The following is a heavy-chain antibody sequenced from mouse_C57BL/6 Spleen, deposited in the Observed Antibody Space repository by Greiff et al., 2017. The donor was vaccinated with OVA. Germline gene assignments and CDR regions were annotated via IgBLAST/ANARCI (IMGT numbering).Heavy chain of an antibody. CDR3: TRRVGYYFDY. Sequence: VQVVESGAELVRPGASVTLSCKASGYTFTDYEMHWVKQTPVHGLEWIGAIDPETGGTAYNQKFKGKAILTADKSSSTAYMGLRSLTSEDSAVYYCTRRVGYYFDYWGQGTTLTVSS. CDR2: IDPETGGT. CDR1: GYTFTDYE. D-gene: IGHD1-1*02. V-gene: IGHV1-15*01. J-gene: IGHJ2*01.